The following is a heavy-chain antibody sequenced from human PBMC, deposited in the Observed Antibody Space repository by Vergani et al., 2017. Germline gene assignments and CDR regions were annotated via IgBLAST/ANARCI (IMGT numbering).Heavy chain of an antibody. CDR1: GFTFNEYW. J-gene: IGHJ5*02. CDR3: ARARKSRFGVVWENWFDP. V-gene: IGHV3-74*01. D-gene: IGHD3-3*01. Sequence: EVELVESGGGLVQPGGSLRLSCAASGFTFNEYWMHWARQVPGKGLVWVSGMNGDGDTISYADSVKGRFTISRDNAKNTLFLQMNSPRAEDTAVYYCARARKSRFGVVWENWFDPWGQGTLVTVSS. CDR2: MNGDGDTI.